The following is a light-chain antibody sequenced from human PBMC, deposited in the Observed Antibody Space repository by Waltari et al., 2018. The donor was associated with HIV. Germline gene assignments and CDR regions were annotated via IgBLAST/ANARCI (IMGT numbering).Light chain of an antibody. V-gene: IGLV1-44*01. CDR1: SSNIRSNT. CDR3: AAWDDSLNGWV. CDR2: SND. J-gene: IGLJ3*02. Sequence: QSVLTQPPSASGTPGQRVTISCSGSSSNIRSNTVSWYQQLPGTAPKLLIYSNDQRPAVVPYRFSGARSGTSSSLAIGGLQSDDEADYDCAAWDDSLNGWVFGGGTKLTVL.